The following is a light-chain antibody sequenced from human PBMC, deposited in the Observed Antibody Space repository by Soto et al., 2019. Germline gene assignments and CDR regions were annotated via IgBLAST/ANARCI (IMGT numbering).Light chain of an antibody. Sequence: DIPMTQSPSTLSASVGDRVTITCRASQGLSGWLAWYQQQPGKAPKLLIYKASSLESGVPSRFSGSGSGTEFTLTISSLQPDDFATYYCQEYNTYSQTFGQGTKVEIK. CDR1: QGLSGW. CDR3: QEYNTYSQT. J-gene: IGKJ1*01. V-gene: IGKV1-5*03. CDR2: KAS.